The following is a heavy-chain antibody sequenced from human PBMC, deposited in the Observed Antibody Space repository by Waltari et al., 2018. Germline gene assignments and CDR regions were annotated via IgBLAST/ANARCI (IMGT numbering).Heavy chain of an antibody. J-gene: IGHJ4*02. V-gene: IGHV1-69*01. CDR2: IIPNFATA. CDR3: ARPRGMGQGPAPFDY. Sequence: QEQLVQSGAEVEKRGASVRVSCRASCGTFSRYAIGWVRPPPGQGLEWMGGIIPNFATANYAQKFQGGVTITADESTSTAYMELSSLRSEDTGVYYCARPRGMGQGPAPFDYWGQGTLVTVSS. CDR1: CGTFSRYA. D-gene: IGHD3-10*01.